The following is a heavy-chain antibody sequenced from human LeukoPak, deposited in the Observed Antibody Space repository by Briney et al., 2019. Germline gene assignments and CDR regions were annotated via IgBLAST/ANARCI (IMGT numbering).Heavy chain of an antibody. Sequence: ASVKVSCKASGYTFTSYYMHWVRQAPGQGLEWMGIINPSGGSTSYAQKFQGRVTMTRDTSTSTVYMELSSLRSEDTAVYYCARVSRYFDWLLPFDYWGQGTLVTVSS. CDR1: GYTFTSYY. V-gene: IGHV1-46*01. J-gene: IGHJ4*02. CDR2: INPSGGST. D-gene: IGHD3-9*01. CDR3: ARVSRYFDWLLPFDY.